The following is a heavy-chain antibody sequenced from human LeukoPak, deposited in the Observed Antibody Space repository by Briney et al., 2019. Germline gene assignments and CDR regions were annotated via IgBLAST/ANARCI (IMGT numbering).Heavy chain of an antibody. J-gene: IGHJ6*02. D-gene: IGHD4-17*01. CDR1: GYTFTSYY. Sequence: ASVKVSCKASGYTFTSYYMHWVRQAPGQGLEWMGIINPSGGSTSYAQKFQGRVTMTRDTSTSTVYMELSSLRSEDTAVYYCARDRRLGTVTTSHYYYYYGMDVWGQGITVTVSS. V-gene: IGHV1-46*01. CDR2: INPSGGST. CDR3: ARDRRLGTVTTSHYYYYYGMDV.